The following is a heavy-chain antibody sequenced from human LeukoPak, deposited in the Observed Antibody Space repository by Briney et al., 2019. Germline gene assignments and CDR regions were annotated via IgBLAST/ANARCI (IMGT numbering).Heavy chain of an antibody. D-gene: IGHD3-10*01. CDR1: GFTFGDYA. J-gene: IGHJ4*02. CDR2: IKQDGSEK. V-gene: IGHV3-7*01. CDR3: ATPYYYGSGSYWPFDY. Sequence: GGSLRLSCAASGFTFGDYAMSWVRQAPGKGLEWVANIKQDGSEKYYVDSVKGRFTISRDNAKNSLYLQMNSLRAEDTAVYYCATPYYYGSGSYWPFDYWGQGTLVTVSS.